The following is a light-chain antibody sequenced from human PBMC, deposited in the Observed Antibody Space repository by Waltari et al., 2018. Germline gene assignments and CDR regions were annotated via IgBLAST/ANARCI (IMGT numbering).Light chain of an antibody. Sequence: EIVLTQSPATLSLSPGETATLSCRASKSVTNHLAWYQQRPGQAPRLLIYDASNRATGIPARFSGSGSGTDFTLTISSLQPEDFAVYYCQQRDDLFTFGPGTKVDI. J-gene: IGKJ3*01. V-gene: IGKV3-11*01. CDR1: KSVTNH. CDR2: DAS. CDR3: QQRDDLFT.